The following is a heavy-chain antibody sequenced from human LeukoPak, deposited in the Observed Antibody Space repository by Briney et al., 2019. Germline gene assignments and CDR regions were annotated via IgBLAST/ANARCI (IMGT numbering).Heavy chain of an antibody. CDR1: GFTFSTYG. CDR3: ARQGSWDYCSGDKCFGSDY. Sequence: TGGSLRLSCAASGFTFSTYGMHWVRQAPGKGLEWVAYIRNDASNKYYADSVKGRFTISRDNSKNTLNLQMNSLRAEDTAVYYWARQGSWDYCSGDKCFGSDYWGQGTLVTVS. V-gene: IGHV3-30*02. D-gene: IGHD2-15*01. J-gene: IGHJ4*02. CDR2: IRNDASNK.